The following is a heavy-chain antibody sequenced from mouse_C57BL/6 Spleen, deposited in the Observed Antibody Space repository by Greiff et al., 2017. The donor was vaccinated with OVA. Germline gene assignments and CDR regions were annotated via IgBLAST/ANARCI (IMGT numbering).Heavy chain of an antibody. CDR2: ISSGSSTI. CDR3: ASPYAMDY. Sequence: EVQVVESRGGLVKPGGSLKLSCAASGFTFSDYGMHWVRQAPEKGLEWVAYISSGSSTIYYADTVKGRFTISRDNAKNTLFLQMTSLRSEDTAMYYCASPYAMDYWGQGTSVTVSS. J-gene: IGHJ4*01. V-gene: IGHV5-17*01. CDR1: GFTFSDYG.